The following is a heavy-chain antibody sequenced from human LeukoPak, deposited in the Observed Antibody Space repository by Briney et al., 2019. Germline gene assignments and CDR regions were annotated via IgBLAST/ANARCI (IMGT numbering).Heavy chain of an antibody. CDR2: ISAYNGNT. CDR3: ARAKAWDTAMENGGFDP. V-gene: IGHV1-18*01. D-gene: IGHD5-18*01. J-gene: IGHJ5*02. CDR1: GYTFTSYG. Sequence: TSVKVSCKASGYTFTSYGISWVRQAPGQGLEWMGWISAYNGNTNYAQKLQGRVTMTTDTSTSTAYMELRSLRSEDTAVYYCARAKAWDTAMENGGFDPWGQGTLVTVSS.